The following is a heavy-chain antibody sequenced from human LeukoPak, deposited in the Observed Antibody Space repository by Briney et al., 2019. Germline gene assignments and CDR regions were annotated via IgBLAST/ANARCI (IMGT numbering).Heavy chain of an antibody. CDR3: ERVGQAGALGSDAFDI. CDR2: INPNSGGT. D-gene: IGHD1-26*01. CDR1: GYTFTGYY. J-gene: IGHJ3*02. V-gene: IGHV1-2*02. Sequence: GASVKVSCKASGYTFTGYYMHWVRQAPGQGLEWMGWINPNSGGTNYAQKFQGRVTMTRDTSISTAYMELSRLRSDDTAVYYCERVGQAGALGSDAFDIWGQGTMVTVSS.